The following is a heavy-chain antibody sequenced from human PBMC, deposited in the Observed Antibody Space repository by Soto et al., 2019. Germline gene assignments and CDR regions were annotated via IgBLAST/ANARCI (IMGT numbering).Heavy chain of an antibody. D-gene: IGHD3-3*01. Sequence: PAETLSLSCTVSRCSISHYCLNGIRQPTGKGLEWIGEINHTGGTNYNPSLKSRVTMSVDTSKNQYSLRLSSATAADKAIYYCATRITVFGLLIPPYDPWGQGTQVTISS. CDR2: INHTGGT. CDR3: ATRITVFGLLIPPYDP. V-gene: IGHV4-34*01. J-gene: IGHJ5*02. CDR1: RCSISHYC.